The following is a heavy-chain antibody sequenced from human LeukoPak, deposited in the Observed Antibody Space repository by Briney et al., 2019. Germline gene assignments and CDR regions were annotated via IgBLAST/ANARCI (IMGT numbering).Heavy chain of an antibody. CDR3: ARGYYGSGSHCCHMDV. J-gene: IGHJ6*03. CDR2: IYTSGST. Sequence: SETLSLTCTVSGGSISSYYRSWIRQPAGKGLEWTGRIYTSGSTNYNPSLKSRVTMSVDTSKNQFSLKLSSVTAADTAVYYCARGYYGSGSHCCHMDVWGKGTTITVS. CDR1: GGSISSYY. V-gene: IGHV4-4*07. D-gene: IGHD3-10*01.